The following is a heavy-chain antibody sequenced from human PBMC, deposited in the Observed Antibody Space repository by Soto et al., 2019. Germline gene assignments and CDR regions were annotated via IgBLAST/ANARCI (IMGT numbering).Heavy chain of an antibody. D-gene: IGHD3-10*01. CDR2: IWYDGSNK. CDR3: ARDQFGGVFDN. Sequence: PGGSLRLSCAASGFTFSSYGMHWVRQAPGKGLEWVALIWYDGSNKYYGDSVKGRFTISRDNPKNTLYLELNSLRAEDTAVYYCARDQFGGVFDNWGQGVLVTVSS. V-gene: IGHV3-33*01. J-gene: IGHJ4*02. CDR1: GFTFSSYG.